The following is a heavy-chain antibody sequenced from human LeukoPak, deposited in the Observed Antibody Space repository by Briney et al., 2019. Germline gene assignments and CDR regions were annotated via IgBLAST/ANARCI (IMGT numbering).Heavy chain of an antibody. Sequence: SETLSLTCAVYGGSFSGYYWSWIRQPPGRGLEWIGEINHSGSTNYNPSLKSRVTISVDTSKNQLSLKLSSVTAADTAVYYCARGLWFGESGLDYWGQGTLVTVSS. J-gene: IGHJ4*02. CDR1: GGSFSGYY. V-gene: IGHV4-34*01. D-gene: IGHD3-10*01. CDR2: INHSGST. CDR3: ARGLWFGESGLDY.